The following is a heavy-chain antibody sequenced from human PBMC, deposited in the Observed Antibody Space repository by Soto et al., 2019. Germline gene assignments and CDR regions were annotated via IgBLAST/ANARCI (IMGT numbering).Heavy chain of an antibody. CDR2: ISGSGGST. D-gene: IGHD2-2*01. Sequence: PGGSLRLSCAASGFNFSSYAMSWVRQAPGKGLEWVSAISGSGGSTYYADSVKGRFTISRDNSKNTLYLQMNSLRAEDTAVYYCAKPPAYQKTWGIDPWGQGTLVTVSS. V-gene: IGHV3-23*01. CDR1: GFNFSSYA. CDR3: AKPPAYQKTWGIDP. J-gene: IGHJ5*02.